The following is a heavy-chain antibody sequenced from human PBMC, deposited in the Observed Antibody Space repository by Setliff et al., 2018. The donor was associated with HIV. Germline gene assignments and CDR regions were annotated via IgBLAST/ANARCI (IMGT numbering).Heavy chain of an antibody. D-gene: IGHD6-13*01. CDR3: ACGAAAGTDYYYYYYMDV. CDR1: GGSISSSSYY. V-gene: IGHV4-39*01. CDR2: IYYSGST. J-gene: IGHJ6*03. Sequence: PSETLSLTCTVSGGSISSSSYYWGWIRQPPGKGLEWIGSIYYSGSTYYNPSLKSRVTTSVDTSKNQFSLKLSSVTAADTAVYYCACGAAAGTDYYYYYYMDVWGKGTTVTVS.